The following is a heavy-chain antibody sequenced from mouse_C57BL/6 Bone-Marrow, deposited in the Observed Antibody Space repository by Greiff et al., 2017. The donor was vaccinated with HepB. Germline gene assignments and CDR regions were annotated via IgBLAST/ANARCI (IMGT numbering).Heavy chain of an antibody. CDR3: ARGATVVATGYFDV. D-gene: IGHD1-1*01. V-gene: IGHV3-6*01. J-gene: IGHJ1*03. CDR2: ISYDGSN. Sequence: EVKLVESGPGLVKPSQSLSLTCSVTGYSITSGYYWNWIRQFPGNKLEWMGYISYDGSNNYNPSLKNRISITRDTSKNQFFLKLNSVTTEDTATYYCARGATVVATGYFDVWGTGTTVTVSS. CDR1: GYSITSGYY.